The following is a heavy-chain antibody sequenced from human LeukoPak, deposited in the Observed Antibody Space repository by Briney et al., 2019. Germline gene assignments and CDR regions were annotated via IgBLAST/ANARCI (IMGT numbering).Heavy chain of an antibody. CDR1: GFTFSSYG. D-gene: IGHD1-26*01. Sequence: GGSLRLSCAASGFTFSSYGMHWVRQAPGKGLERVALIWYDGSNKYYADSVKGRFTISRDNSKNTLYLQMNSLTAEDTAVYYCAKDLGTNKLVDYWGQGTLVTVSS. V-gene: IGHV3-33*06. CDR2: IWYDGSNK. CDR3: AKDLGTNKLVDY. J-gene: IGHJ4*02.